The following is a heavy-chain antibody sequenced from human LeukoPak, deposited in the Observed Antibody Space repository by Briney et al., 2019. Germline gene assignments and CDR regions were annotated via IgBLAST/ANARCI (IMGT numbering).Heavy chain of an antibody. CDR1: GGSISSYY. J-gene: IGHJ5*02. D-gene: IGHD2-8*01. V-gene: IGHV4-59*01. CDR2: IYYSGST. CDR3: AKEAKSGQKNGWFDP. Sequence: PSETLSLTCTVSGGSISSYYWNWIRQPPGKGLDWIGYIYYSGSTNYNPSLKSRLTISLDTSKSQFSLRLSSVTLTDTAVYYCAKEAKSGQKNGWFDPWGQGSLVTVSS.